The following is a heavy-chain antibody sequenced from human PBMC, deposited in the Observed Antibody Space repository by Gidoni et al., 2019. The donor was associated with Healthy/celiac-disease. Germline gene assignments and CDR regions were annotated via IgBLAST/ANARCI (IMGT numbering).Heavy chain of an antibody. D-gene: IGHD2-15*01. CDR3: TTLLHCSGGSCYSD. Sequence: EVQLWESGGGLVKPGGSLRLSCAASVFTFSTAWMRWVRQAPGKGLEWVGRIKSKTDGGTTDYAAPVKGRFTISRDDSKNTLYLQMNSLKTEDTAVFYCTTLLHCSGGSCYSDWGQGTLVTVSS. J-gene: IGHJ4*02. CDR2: IKSKTDGGTT. V-gene: IGHV3-15*01. CDR1: VFTFSTAW.